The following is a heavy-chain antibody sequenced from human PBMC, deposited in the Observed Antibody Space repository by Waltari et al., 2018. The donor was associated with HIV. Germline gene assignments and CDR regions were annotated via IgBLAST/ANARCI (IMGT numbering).Heavy chain of an antibody. V-gene: IGHV3-30-3*01. CDR3: ARGGYYYDTSGHLDF. J-gene: IGHJ4*02. Sequence: QAQLVESGGGVVQPGGSLRPSGAVSGLTFNTYPRHWVRQAPGRGLEWVTVISYDGSNKYYADSVKGRFTISRDNSKTTLYLQMNSLRAEDTAVYYCARGGYYYDTSGHLDFWGQGTLVIVSS. CDR1: GLTFNTYP. CDR2: ISYDGSNK. D-gene: IGHD3-22*01.